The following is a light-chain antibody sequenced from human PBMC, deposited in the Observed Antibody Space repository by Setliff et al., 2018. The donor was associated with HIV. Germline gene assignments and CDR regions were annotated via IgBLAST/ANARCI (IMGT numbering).Light chain of an antibody. J-gene: IGLJ1*01. Sequence: QAVVTQPPSASGTPGQRVTISCSGSSSNIGSNYVYWYQQLPGTAPKLLIYRNNQRPSGVPDRFSGSKSGTSASLAISGLRSEDEADYYCAAWDDSLSGRYVFGTGTKV. CDR1: SSNIGSNY. CDR2: RNN. V-gene: IGLV1-47*01. CDR3: AAWDDSLSGRYV.